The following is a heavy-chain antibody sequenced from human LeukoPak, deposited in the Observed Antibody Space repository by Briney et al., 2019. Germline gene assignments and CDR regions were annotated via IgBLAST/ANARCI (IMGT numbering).Heavy chain of an antibody. CDR1: GFTFSSYS. Sequence: PGGSLRLSCAASGFTFSSYSMNWVRQAPGKGLEWVSSISSSSSYIYYADSVKGRFTISRDSAKNSLYLQMNSLRAEDTAVYYCARTLTIVVVPAYGMDVWGKGTTVTVSS. J-gene: IGHJ6*04. V-gene: IGHV3-21*01. D-gene: IGHD2-2*01. CDR2: ISSSSSYI. CDR3: ARTLTIVVVPAYGMDV.